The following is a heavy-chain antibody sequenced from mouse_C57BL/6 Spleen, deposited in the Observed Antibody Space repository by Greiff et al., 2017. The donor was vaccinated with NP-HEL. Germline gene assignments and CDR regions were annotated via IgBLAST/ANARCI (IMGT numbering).Heavy chain of an antibody. V-gene: IGHV1-80*01. CDR2: IYPGDGDT. J-gene: IGHJ2*01. CDR3: ARHYYGNPYYFDY. D-gene: IGHD2-1*01. Sequence: QVQLQQSGAELVKPGASVKISCKASGYAFSGYWMNWVKQRPGKGLEWIGQIYPGDGDTNYNGKFKGKATLTADKSSSTAYMQLSSLTSEDSAVYFCARHYYGNPYYFDYWGQGTTLTVSS. CDR1: GYAFSGYW.